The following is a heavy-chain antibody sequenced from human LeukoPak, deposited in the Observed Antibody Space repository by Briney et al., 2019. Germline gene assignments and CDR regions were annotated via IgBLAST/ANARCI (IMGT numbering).Heavy chain of an antibody. CDR1: GFTFRTYW. CDR3: GRDLGGRSGY. Sequence: GGSLRLSCAVSGFTFRTYWMHWVRQVPGEGLVWVSRINEDGRITNYADSVRGRFTISRDNAKNTLYLQMNSLRAEDSAAYYCGRDLGGRSGYWGQGALVTVSS. D-gene: IGHD1-26*01. CDR2: INEDGRIT. V-gene: IGHV3-74*01. J-gene: IGHJ4*02.